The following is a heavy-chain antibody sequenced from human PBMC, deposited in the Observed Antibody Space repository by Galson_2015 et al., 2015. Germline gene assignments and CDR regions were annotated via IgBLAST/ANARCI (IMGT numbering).Heavy chain of an antibody. CDR1: GFTFSSYS. V-gene: IGHV3-48*02. CDR3: AAGYSSSWSRGNPFDI. J-gene: IGHJ3*02. Sequence: SLRLSCAASGFTFSSYSMNWVRQAPGKGLEWVSYISSSSSTIYYADSVKGRFTISRDNAKNSLYLQMNSLRDEDTAVYYCAAGYSSSWSRGNPFDIWGQGTMVTVSS. CDR2: ISSSSSTI. D-gene: IGHD6-13*01.